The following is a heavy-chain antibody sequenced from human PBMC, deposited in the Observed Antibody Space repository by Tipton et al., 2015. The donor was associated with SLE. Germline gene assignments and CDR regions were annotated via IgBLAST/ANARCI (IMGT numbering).Heavy chain of an antibody. CDR1: GASISSYY. Sequence: TLSLTCTVSGASISSYYWSWIPQPPGKGLEWIGYIYYSGSTIHNPSLKSRVTMSVDTSKNQFSLKLSSVTAADTAVYYCAREPRSRYHDYWGQGTLNIVSS. J-gene: IGHJ4*02. D-gene: IGHD3-3*01. CDR2: IYYSGST. CDR3: AREPRSRYHDY. V-gene: IGHV4-59*12.